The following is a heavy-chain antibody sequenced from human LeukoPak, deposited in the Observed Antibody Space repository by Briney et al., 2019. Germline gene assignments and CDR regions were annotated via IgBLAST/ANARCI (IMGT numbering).Heavy chain of an antibody. CDR2: INHSGST. Sequence: SETLSLTCAVYGGSCSGYYWSWIRQPPGKGLEWIGEINHSGSTNYNPSLKSRVTISVDTSKNQFSLKLSSVTAADTAVYYCARGNGDYWGQGTLVTVSS. V-gene: IGHV4-34*01. J-gene: IGHJ4*02. CDR3: ARGNGDY. CDR1: GGSCSGYY.